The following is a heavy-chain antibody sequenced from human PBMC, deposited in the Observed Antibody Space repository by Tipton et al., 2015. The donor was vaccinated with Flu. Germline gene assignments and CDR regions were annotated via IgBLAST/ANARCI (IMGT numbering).Heavy chain of an antibody. D-gene: IGHD5-12*01. CDR2: THYSGST. Sequence: TLSLTCSVSGGSISSNSHYWGWICQPPGKTLECIGHTHYSGSTYYNPSLKSRVSISVDTSRAQFSLDLSSVTAADSAVYYCARHYSGYVNHYIDVWGKGTTVTVSS. CDR1: GGSISSNSHY. V-gene: IGHV4-39*01. CDR3: ARHYSGYVNHYIDV. J-gene: IGHJ6*03.